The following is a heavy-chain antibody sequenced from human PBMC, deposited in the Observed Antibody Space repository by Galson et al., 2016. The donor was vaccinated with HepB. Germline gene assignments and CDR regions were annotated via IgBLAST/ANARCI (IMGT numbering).Heavy chain of an antibody. V-gene: IGHV3-74*01. Sequence: SLRLSCAASGFTFSLYWIHWVRQVPGKGLVWVSRISSDGSSAVYAGSVRGRFTVSRDNAKNTAYLQMNSLSAGDTAVYYCARDHEMTTAQIDYWGQGTLVTVSS. CDR2: ISSDGSSA. J-gene: IGHJ4*02. CDR3: ARDHEMTTAQIDY. CDR1: GFTFSLYW. D-gene: IGHD5-24*01.